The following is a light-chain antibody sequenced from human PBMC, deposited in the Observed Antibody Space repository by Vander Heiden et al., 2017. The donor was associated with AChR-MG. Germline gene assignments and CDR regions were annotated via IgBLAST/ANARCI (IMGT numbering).Light chain of an antibody. J-gene: IGLJ1*01. CDR2: DVS. CDR1: SSDVGGYNY. CDR3: CSYAGSYTYV. V-gene: IGLV2-11*01. Sequence: QSALTPPRSASGSPGQSVTIPCTGTSSDVGGYNYVSWYQQHPGKAPKLMIYDVSKRPSGVPDRFSGSKSGNTASLTISGLQAEDEADYYCCSYAGSYTYVFGTGTKVTVL.